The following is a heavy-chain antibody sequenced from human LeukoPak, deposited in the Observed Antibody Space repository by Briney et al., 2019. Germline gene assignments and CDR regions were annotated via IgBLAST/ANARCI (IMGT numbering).Heavy chain of an antibody. D-gene: IGHD3-10*01. J-gene: IGHJ5*02. Sequence: PSETLSLTCTVSGVSISSYYWSWIRQPPGKGLEWIGYFYYSGSTSYNPSLKSRVTISIDTSRSQFSLKLSSVTATDTAVYYCARVGSASGRVWFDPWGQGTLVTVSS. CDR3: ARVGSASGRVWFDP. CDR2: FYYSGST. CDR1: GVSISSYY. V-gene: IGHV4-59*01.